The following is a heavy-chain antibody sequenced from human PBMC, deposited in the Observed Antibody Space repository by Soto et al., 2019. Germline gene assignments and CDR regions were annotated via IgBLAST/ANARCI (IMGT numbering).Heavy chain of an antibody. Sequence: GASVKVSCKASGYTFTSCYMHWVRQAPGQGLEWMGIINPSGGSTSYAQKFQGRVTMTRDTSTSTVYMELSSLRSEDTAVYYCARDASLITIFGVVIIGHYYYGMDVWGQGTTVTVSS. D-gene: IGHD3-3*01. CDR3: ARDASLITIFGVVIIGHYYYGMDV. V-gene: IGHV1-46*01. J-gene: IGHJ6*02. CDR1: GYTFTSCY. CDR2: INPSGGST.